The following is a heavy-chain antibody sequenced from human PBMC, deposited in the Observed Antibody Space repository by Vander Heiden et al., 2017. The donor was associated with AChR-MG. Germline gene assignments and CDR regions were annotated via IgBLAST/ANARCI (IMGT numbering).Heavy chain of an antibody. CDR2: ISGSGTRT. J-gene: IGHJ3*01. CDR3: AKDLVAYSIVPDAFDF. CDR1: GFTFKNFV. D-gene: IGHD2-8*02. V-gene: IGHV3-23*01. Sequence: EVQLLESGGGLVQPGASLRLSCVVSGFTFKNFVMSWVRQAPGKGLEWVSSISGSGTRTYYADSVKGRFTVSRDNSKNTLHLQLSSLRAADSATYFCAKDLVAYSIVPDAFDFWGQGTVVTVSS.